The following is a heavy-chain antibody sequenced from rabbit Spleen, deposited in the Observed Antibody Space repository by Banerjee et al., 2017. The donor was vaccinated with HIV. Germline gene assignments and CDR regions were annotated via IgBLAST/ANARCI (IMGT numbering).Heavy chain of an antibody. CDR1: GFDFSSYG. V-gene: IGHV1S47*01. Sequence: QEQLVESGGGLVQPGGSLKLSCKASGFDFSSYGVSWVRQGPGKGLEWIGYIDPVFGITNYATWVNGRFTISSHNAQNTLYLQMTSLTAADTATYFCARDFDFWGQGTLVTVS. CDR2: IDPVFGIT. J-gene: IGHJ4*01. CDR3: ARDFDF.